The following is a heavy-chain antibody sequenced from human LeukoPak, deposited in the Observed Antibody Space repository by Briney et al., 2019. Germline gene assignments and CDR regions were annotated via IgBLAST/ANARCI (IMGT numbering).Heavy chain of an antibody. CDR1: GYTFTSYY. D-gene: IGHD2-2*01. V-gene: IGHV1-46*01. CDR2: INPSGGST. Sequence: ASVKVSCKASGYTFTSYYMHWVRQAPGQGLEWMGIINPSGGSTSYAQKLQGRVTMTTDTSTSTAYMELRSLRSDDTAVYYCAGGRCSSTSCNRAFDIWGQGTMVTVSS. J-gene: IGHJ3*02. CDR3: AGGRCSSTSCNRAFDI.